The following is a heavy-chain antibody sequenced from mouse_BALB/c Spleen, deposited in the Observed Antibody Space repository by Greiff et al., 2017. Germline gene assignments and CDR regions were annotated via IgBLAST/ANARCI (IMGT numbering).Heavy chain of an antibody. J-gene: IGHJ4*01. V-gene: IGHV1-82*01. Sequence: QVQLKESGPELVKPGASVKISCKASGYAFSSSWMNWVKQRPGQGLEWIGRIYPGDGDTNYNGKFKGKATLTADKSSSTAYMQLSSLPSVDSAVYFCARSYYYELDYWGQGTSVTVAS. CDR3: ARSYYYELDY. D-gene: IGHD2-4*01. CDR1: GYAFSSSW. CDR2: IYPGDGDT.